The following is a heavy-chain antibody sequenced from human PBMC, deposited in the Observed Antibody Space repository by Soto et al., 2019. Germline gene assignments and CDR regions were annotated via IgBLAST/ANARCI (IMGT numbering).Heavy chain of an antibody. J-gene: IGHJ4*02. V-gene: IGHV3-33*01. CDR2: IWYDGSNK. CDR1: GFTFSNYG. Sequence: QVQLVESGGGVVQPGRSLRLSCAASGFTFSNYGMHWVRQDPGKGLEWVAVIWYDGSNKHYEDSVKGRFTISRDNSKNTLYLQMNSLRAEDTAVYYCARDNLANWGQGTLVIVSS. CDR3: ARDNLAN.